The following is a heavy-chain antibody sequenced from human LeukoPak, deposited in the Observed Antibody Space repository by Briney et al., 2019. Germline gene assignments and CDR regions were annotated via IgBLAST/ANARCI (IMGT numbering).Heavy chain of an antibody. Sequence: GGSLRLSCAASGFTFSSYAMSWDRQAPGKGLEWVSTITGSGISTYYADSVKGRFTISRDNSKNTLYVQMNSLRAEDTAVYYCAKDQWYQLLSNWFDPWGQGTLVTVSS. CDR2: ITGSGIST. J-gene: IGHJ5*02. CDR3: AKDQWYQLLSNWFDP. CDR1: GFTFSSYA. V-gene: IGHV3-23*01. D-gene: IGHD2-2*01.